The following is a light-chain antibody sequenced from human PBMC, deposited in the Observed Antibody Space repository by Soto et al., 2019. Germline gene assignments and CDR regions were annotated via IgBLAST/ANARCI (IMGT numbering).Light chain of an antibody. V-gene: IGKV3-11*01. CDR1: QFVTHN. Sequence: EIVLTQSPATLSLSPGERATLSCRASQFVTHNVAWYQQKPGQAPRLLISDGSNRASGIPARFVGSGSGTDFTLTITGLQPEDFAVYFCQQRDDVYTFGQGTKLQIK. J-gene: IGKJ2*01. CDR2: DGS. CDR3: QQRDDVYT.